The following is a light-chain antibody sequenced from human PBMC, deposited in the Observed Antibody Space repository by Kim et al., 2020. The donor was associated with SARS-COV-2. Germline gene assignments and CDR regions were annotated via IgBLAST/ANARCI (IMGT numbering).Light chain of an antibody. CDR3: QQSYTTPRT. Sequence: ASVGDTVTITCRTSQTIDTFLSWFQQRPGEAPRLLVYAASTLQIGVSVRFRGSGYGTLFSLTIRNLQPDDSATYYCQQSYTTPRTFGGETKVDIK. J-gene: IGKJ4*01. CDR2: AAS. CDR1: QTIDTF. V-gene: IGKV1-39*01.